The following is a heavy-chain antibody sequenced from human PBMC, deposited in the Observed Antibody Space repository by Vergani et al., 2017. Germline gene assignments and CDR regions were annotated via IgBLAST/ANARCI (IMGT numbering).Heavy chain of an antibody. J-gene: IGHJ4*02. CDR1: GFTFSNFG. CDR2: IGKDGINT. D-gene: IGHD2-21*02. CDR3: AKYLRDSTDGLPDS. Sequence: VRLLESGGDLVQPGGSLRLSCAASGFTFSNFGMPWIRQAPGKGLEWLAYIGKDGINTRYRDAVKGRFTVSRDNSKDILYLQMDSLRSEDTALYYCAKYLRDSTDGLPDSWGPGTLVIVSS. V-gene: IGHV3-30*02.